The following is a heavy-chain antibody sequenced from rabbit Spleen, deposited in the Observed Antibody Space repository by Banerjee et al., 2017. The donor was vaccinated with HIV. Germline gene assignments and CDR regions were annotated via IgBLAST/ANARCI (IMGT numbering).Heavy chain of an antibody. CDR1: GFDFTNTYY. V-gene: IGHV1S40*01. Sequence: QSLEESGGDLVKPGASLTLTCKASGFDFTNTYYMCWVRQAPGKGLEWITCINIATGKSVYASWVSGRFIMSRTSSTTVTLQMTSLTAADTATYFCARDLTSVIGWNFNLWGPGTLVTVS. D-gene: IGHD1-1*01. J-gene: IGHJ4*01. CDR3: ARDLTSVIGWNFNL. CDR2: INIATGKS.